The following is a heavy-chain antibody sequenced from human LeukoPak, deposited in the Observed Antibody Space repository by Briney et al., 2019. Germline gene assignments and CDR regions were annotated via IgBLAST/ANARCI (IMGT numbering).Heavy chain of an antibody. V-gene: IGHV1-8*03. J-gene: IGHJ3*02. Sequence: ASVKVSFKASGYTFTSYDINWVRQATGQGLEWMGWMNPNSGNTGYAQKFQGRVTITRNTSISTAYMELSSLRSEDTAVYYCAREGSDNDAFDIWGQGTMVTVSS. CDR2: MNPNSGNT. CDR1: GYTFTSYD. D-gene: IGHD3-9*01. CDR3: AREGSDNDAFDI.